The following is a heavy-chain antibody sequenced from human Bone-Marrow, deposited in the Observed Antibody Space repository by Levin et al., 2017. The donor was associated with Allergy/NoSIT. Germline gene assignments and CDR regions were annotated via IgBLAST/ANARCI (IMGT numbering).Heavy chain of an antibody. D-gene: IGHD3-3*01. V-gene: IGHV3-7*01. CDR3: AGDFWSGTPY. Sequence: GESLKISCAASGFTFSSYWMSWVRQAPGKGLEWVANIKQDGSEKYYVDSVKGRFTISRDNAKNSLYLQMNSLRAEDTAVYYCAGDFWSGTPYWGQGTLVTVSS. CDR2: IKQDGSEK. J-gene: IGHJ4*02. CDR1: GFTFSSYW.